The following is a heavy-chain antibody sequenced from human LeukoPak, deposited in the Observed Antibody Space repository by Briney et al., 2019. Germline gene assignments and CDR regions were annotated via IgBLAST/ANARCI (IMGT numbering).Heavy chain of an antibody. D-gene: IGHD6-19*01. J-gene: IGHJ4*02. Sequence: TGGSLRLSCAASGFTVSSNYMSWVRQAPGKGLEWASVIYSGGSTYYADSVKGRFTISRDNSKNTLYLQMNSLRAEDTAVYYCAREYSSGWYYFDYWGQGTLVTVSS. V-gene: IGHV3-53*01. CDR3: AREYSSGWYYFDY. CDR1: GFTVSSNY. CDR2: IYSGGST.